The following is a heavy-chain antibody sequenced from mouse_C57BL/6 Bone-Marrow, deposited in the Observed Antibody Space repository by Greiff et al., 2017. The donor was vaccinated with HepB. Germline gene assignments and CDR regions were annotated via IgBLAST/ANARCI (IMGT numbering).Heavy chain of an antibody. V-gene: IGHV14-3*01. CDR3: ARYGSSYDWYFDV. D-gene: IGHD1-1*01. Sequence: VQLQQSVAELVRPGASVKLSCTASGFNFKNTYMHWVKQRPEQGLEWIGRIDPANGNTKYAPKFQGKATITADTSSDRAYLQLSSLTSEDTAIYYCARYGSSYDWYFDVWGTGTTVTVSS. CDR2: IDPANGNT. CDR1: GFNFKNTY. J-gene: IGHJ1*03.